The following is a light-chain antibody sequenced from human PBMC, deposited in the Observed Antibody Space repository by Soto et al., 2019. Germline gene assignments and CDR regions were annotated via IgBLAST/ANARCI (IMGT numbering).Light chain of an antibody. CDR1: QSVNSNY. CDR2: CAS. Sequence: EIVLTQSPGTLSLSPGDRATLSCRASQSVNSNYLALYPRKPGQAPRLLIYCASNRATDIPYRFSASGSGTDFKHTITRLEAYDFAVYYCQQYDSTRPTCRQGTKVEVK. CDR3: QQYDSTRPT. V-gene: IGKV3-20*01. J-gene: IGKJ1*01.